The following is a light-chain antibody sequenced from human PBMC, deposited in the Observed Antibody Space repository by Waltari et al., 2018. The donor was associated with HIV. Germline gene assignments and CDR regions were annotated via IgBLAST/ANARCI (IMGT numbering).Light chain of an antibody. CDR3: QQYYTTPLT. Sequence: DMWMTQAPDAWAVSLDNRATINCKSSQSILYSSNNKNFLAWYQQKPGQPPKLLIDWSSTRESGVPDRFSGSGSETDFTLTISSLQAEDVAVYYCQQYYTTPLTFGQGTKLEIK. CDR1: QSILYSSNNKNF. V-gene: IGKV4-1*01. CDR2: WSS. J-gene: IGKJ2*01.